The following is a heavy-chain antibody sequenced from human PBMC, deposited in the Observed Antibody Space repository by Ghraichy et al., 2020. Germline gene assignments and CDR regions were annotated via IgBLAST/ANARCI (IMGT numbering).Heavy chain of an antibody. CDR2: IYYSGST. Sequence: ETLSLTCTVSGGSISSSSYYWGWIRQPPGKGLEWIGSIYYSGSTYYNPSLKSRVTISVDTSKNQFSLKLSSVTAADTAVYYCARGPLAMVTYFDYWGQGTLVTVSS. D-gene: IGHD5-18*01. CDR3: ARGPLAMVTYFDY. V-gene: IGHV4-39*01. J-gene: IGHJ4*02. CDR1: GGSISSSSYY.